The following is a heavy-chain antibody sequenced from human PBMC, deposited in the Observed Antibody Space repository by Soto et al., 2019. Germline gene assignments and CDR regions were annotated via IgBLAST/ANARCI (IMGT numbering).Heavy chain of an antibody. CDR1: GFTFSTYS. V-gene: IGHV3-21*01. CDR3: ARDYYDSSGTQIMDV. D-gene: IGHD3-22*01. Sequence: GGSLRLSCAASGFTFSTYSMNWVRQAPGKGLEWVSSLSSSSSYIYYADSVKGRFTISRDNAENSLYLQMNSLRAEDTAVYYCARDYYDSSGTQIMDVWGQGTTVTVSS. J-gene: IGHJ6*02. CDR2: LSSSSSYI.